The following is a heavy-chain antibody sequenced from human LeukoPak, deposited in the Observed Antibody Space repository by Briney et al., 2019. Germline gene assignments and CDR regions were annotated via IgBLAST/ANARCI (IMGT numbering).Heavy chain of an antibody. CDR1: GYTFTGYY. Sequence: ASVKVSCKASGYTFTGYYMHWVRQATGQGLEWMGWMNPNSGNTGYAQKFQGRVTMTRNTSISTAYMELSSLRSEDTAVYYCARTGRIRGYSGYDYGYWGQGTLVTVSS. V-gene: IGHV1-8*02. D-gene: IGHD5-12*01. J-gene: IGHJ4*02. CDR2: MNPNSGNT. CDR3: ARTGRIRGYSGYDYGY.